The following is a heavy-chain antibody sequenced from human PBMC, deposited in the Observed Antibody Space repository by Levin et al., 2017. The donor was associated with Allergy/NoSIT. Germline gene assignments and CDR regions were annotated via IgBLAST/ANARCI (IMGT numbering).Heavy chain of an antibody. CDR1: GFTFSSYG. Sequence: GESLKISCAASGFTFSSYGMHWVRQAPGKGLEWVAVIWYDGSNKYYADSVKGRFTISRDNSKNTLYLQMNSLRAEDTAVYYCARDKGPEGEAFDYWGQGTLVTVSS. J-gene: IGHJ4*02. CDR2: IWYDGSNK. CDR3: ARDKGPEGEAFDY. V-gene: IGHV3-33*01.